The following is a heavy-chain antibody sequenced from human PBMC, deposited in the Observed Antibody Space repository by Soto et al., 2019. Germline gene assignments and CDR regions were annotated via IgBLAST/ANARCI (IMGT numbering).Heavy chain of an antibody. V-gene: IGHV3-23*01. CDR2: IPGSGATT. J-gene: IGHJ3*02. CDR3: VYFNHPATTDI. D-gene: IGHD3-10*01. Sequence: RQVSGKWLEWVSLIPGSGATTKYADSVKGRFTISRDISKNTLYLQMNSLTVEYAALYYCVYFNHPATTDI.